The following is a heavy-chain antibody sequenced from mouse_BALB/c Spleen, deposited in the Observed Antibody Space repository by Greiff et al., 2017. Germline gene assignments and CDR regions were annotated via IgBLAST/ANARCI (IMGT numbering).Heavy chain of an antibody. CDR3: ARHAGNYVLDY. V-gene: IGHV5-6*01. D-gene: IGHD2-1*01. CDR2: ISSGGSYT. J-gene: IGHJ2*01. Sequence: EVHLVESGGDLVKPGGSLKLSCAASGFTFSSYGMSWVRQTPDKRLEWVATISSGGSYTYYPDSVKGRFTISRDNAKNTLYLQMSSLKSEDTAMYYCARHAGNYVLDYWGQGTTLTVSS. CDR1: GFTFSSYG.